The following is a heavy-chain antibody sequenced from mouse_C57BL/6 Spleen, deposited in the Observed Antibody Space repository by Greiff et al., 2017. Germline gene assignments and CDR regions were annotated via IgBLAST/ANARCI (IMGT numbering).Heavy chain of an antibody. CDR3: ARDGGTVVATDY. CDR2: ISYDGSN. V-gene: IGHV3-6*01. Sequence: DVKLQESGPGLVKPSQSLSLTCSVTGYSITSGYYWNWIRQFPGNKLEWMGYISYDGSNNYNPSLKNRISITRDTSKNQFFLKLNSVTTEDTATYYCARDGGTVVATDYWGQGTTLTVSS. J-gene: IGHJ2*01. D-gene: IGHD1-1*01. CDR1: GYSITSGYY.